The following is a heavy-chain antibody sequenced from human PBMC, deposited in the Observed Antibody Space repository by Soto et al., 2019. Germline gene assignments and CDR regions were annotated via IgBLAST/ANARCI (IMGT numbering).Heavy chain of an antibody. J-gene: IGHJ6*02. D-gene: IGHD6-13*01. CDR3: ARQQLLPFYYALDV. CDR2: IYCRGST. V-gene: IGHV4-59*01. CDR1: GGSISGYY. Sequence: PSETLSLTCNVSGGSISGYYWSWIRQPPGKGLEYIGYIYCRGSTNYNPSLESRVTMSVDTSRNQFSLKVNSVTAADTAVYYCARQQLLPFYYALDVWGQGTTVTVSS.